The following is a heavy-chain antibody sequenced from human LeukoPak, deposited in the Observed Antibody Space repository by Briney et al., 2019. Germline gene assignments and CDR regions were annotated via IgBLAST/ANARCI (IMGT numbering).Heavy chain of an antibody. CDR1: GGSISSYY. V-gene: IGHV4-59*01. J-gene: IGHJ4*02. CDR3: ARDYSTRYFDS. Sequence: TASETLSLTCTVSGGSISSYYWSWIRQPPGKGLEWIGYIYYSGRTNYNPSLKSRVAISVDTSKNQFSLKLSSVTAADTAVYYCARDYSTRYFDSWGQGTLVTVSS. D-gene: IGHD2-21*01. CDR2: IYYSGRT.